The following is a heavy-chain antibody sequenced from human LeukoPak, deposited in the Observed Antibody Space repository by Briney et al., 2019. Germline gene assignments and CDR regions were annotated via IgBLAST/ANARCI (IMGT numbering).Heavy chain of an antibody. CDR3: AKDLERHYYDSSGYYWDY. CDR1: GFTFSSYA. D-gene: IGHD3-22*01. V-gene: IGHV3-23*01. CDR2: FSGSGDST. J-gene: IGHJ4*02. Sequence: PGGSLRLSCAASGFTFSSYAMSWVRQAPGKGLEWVSAFSGSGDSTYYADSVKGRFTISRDNSKNTLYLQMNSLRAEDTAVYYCAKDLERHYYDSSGYYWDYWGQGTLVTASS.